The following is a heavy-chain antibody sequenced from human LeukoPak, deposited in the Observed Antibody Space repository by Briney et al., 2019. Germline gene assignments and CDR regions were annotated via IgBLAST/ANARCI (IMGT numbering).Heavy chain of an antibody. Sequence: SETLSLTSAVYGGSFSGYYWSWVSQPPGKVLEWIGEINPSGSTNYNPSLKSRVTLTVDPSKHQFSLKLSSVTAADTAVYHCARETMNTVTYYFDYWGQGTLVTVSS. CDR3: ARETMNTVTYYFDY. CDR1: GGSFSGYY. J-gene: IGHJ4*02. CDR2: INPSGST. V-gene: IGHV4-34*01. D-gene: IGHD4-17*01.